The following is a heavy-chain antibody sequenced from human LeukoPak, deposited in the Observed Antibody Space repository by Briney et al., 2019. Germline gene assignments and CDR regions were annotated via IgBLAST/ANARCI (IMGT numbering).Heavy chain of an antibody. CDR1: GFTFSNYE. J-gene: IGHJ6*02. CDR3: ATYCSSTSCYAPGYYYYGMDV. D-gene: IGHD2-2*01. CDR2: ISISGSTI. V-gene: IGHV3-48*03. Sequence: GGSLRLSCAASGFTFSNYEVNWVRQAPGKGLGWVSYISISGSTISYADSVKGRFTISRDHAKNSLYLQMNSLRAEDTAVYYCATYCSSTSCYAPGYYYYGMDVWGQGTTVTVSS.